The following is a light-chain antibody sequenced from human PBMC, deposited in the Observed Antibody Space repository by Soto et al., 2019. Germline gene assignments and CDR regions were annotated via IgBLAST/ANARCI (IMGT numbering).Light chain of an antibody. J-gene: IGKJ3*01. CDR1: QGIRNY. CDR3: QQYSSVPV. Sequence: DIQMTQSPTSLSASVGDRVTITCRASQGIRNYVAWYQQIPGKAPKLLIYAASTLQSGVPSRFSGSGSGTDFTLTIIGLQPDDVATYSCQQYSSVPVFGPGTKVEIK. CDR2: AAS. V-gene: IGKV1-27*01.